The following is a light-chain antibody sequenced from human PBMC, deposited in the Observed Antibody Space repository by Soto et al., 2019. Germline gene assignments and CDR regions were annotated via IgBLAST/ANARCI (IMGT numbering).Light chain of an antibody. CDR1: QSVSSY. CDR2: DAS. J-gene: IGKJ4*01. Sequence: EIVLTQSPATLSLSPGERATLSCRASQSVSSYLAWYQQKPGQAPRLLIYDASNWATGIPDRFSGSGSGTDFTLTISSLEPEDFAVYYCQQRSNWLLTFGGGTKVEIK. V-gene: IGKV3-11*01. CDR3: QQRSNWLLT.